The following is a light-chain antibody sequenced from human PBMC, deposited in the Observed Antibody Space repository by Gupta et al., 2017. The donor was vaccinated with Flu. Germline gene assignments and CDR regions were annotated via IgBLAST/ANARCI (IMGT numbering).Light chain of an antibody. V-gene: IGKV3-20*01. Sequence: ETVLTQSPGTLSLSPGERATLSCRASQSVSNSYLEWYQQKPGQAPRLLINAASSRANGIADRFSGSGSGTDFTLTSSRREPEDFAVYYWQQDSSSSTFGQGTKMEIK. CDR3: QQDSSSST. J-gene: IGKJ2*02. CDR2: AAS. CDR1: QSVSNSY.